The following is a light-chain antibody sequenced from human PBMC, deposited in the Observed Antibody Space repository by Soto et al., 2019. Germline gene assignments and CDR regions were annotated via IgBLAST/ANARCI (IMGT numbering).Light chain of an antibody. Sequence: DIQMTQSPSSLSASVGDRVTITCQASHDITSYLNWYQHKPGKAPKLLIYDASILEAGVPSRFSGSGSGTDLHFTISSLQPEDVATYYCQKCDYRPIFGPGTTVAFK. CDR3: QKCDYRPI. CDR2: DAS. J-gene: IGKJ3*01. V-gene: IGKV1-33*01. CDR1: HDITSY.